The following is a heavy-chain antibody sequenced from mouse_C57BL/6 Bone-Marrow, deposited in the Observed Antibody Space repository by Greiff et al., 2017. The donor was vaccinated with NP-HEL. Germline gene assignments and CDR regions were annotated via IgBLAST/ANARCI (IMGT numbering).Heavy chain of an antibody. CDR2: ISYDGSN. D-gene: IGHD2-3*01. J-gene: IGHJ3*01. V-gene: IGHV3-6*01. Sequence: DVKLVESGPGLVKPSQSLSLTCSVTGYSITSGYYWNWIRQFPGNKLEWMGYISYDGSNNYNPSLKNRISITRDTSKNQFFLKLNSVTTEDTATYYCARGREVTPFAYWGQGTLVTVSA. CDR3: ARGREVTPFAY. CDR1: GYSITSGYY.